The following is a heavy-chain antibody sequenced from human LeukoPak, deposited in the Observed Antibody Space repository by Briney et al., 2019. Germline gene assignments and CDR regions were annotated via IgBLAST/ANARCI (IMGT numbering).Heavy chain of an antibody. Sequence: SETLSLTCAVYGGSFSGYYWSWIRQPPGKGLEWIGEINHSGSTNYNPSLKSRVTISVDTSKNQFSLKLSSVTAADTAVYYCARALFIYDSSGYYPGYWGQGTLVTVSS. J-gene: IGHJ4*02. D-gene: IGHD3-22*01. V-gene: IGHV4-34*01. CDR1: GGSFSGYY. CDR3: ARALFIYDSSGYYPGY. CDR2: INHSGST.